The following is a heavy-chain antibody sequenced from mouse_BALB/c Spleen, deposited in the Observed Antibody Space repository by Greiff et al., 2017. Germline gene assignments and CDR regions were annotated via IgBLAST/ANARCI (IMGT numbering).Heavy chain of an antibody. CDR2: ISNGGGST. V-gene: IGHV5-12-2*01. CDR3: ARHGGFAY. CDR1: GFTFSSYT. Sequence: EVQRVESGGGLVQPGGSLKLSCAASGFTFSSYTMSWVRQTPEKRLEWVAYISNGGGSTYYPDTVKGRFTISRDNAKNTLYLQMSSLKSEDTAMYYCARHGGFAYWGQGTLVTVSA. J-gene: IGHJ3*01.